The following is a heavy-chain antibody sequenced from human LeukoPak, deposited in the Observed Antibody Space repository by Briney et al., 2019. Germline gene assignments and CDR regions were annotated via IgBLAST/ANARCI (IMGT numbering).Heavy chain of an antibody. CDR3: ARERFESLGSGSYPLNYYYYGMDV. V-gene: IGHV1-2*04. J-gene: IGHJ6*02. CDR2: INPNSGGT. Sequence: ASVKVSCKASGGTFSSYAISWVRQAPGQGLEWMGWINPNSGGTNYAQKFQGWVTMTRDTSISTAYMELSRLRSDDTAVYYCARERFESLGSGSYPLNYYYYGMDVWGQGTTVTVSS. D-gene: IGHD3-10*01. CDR1: GGTFSSYA.